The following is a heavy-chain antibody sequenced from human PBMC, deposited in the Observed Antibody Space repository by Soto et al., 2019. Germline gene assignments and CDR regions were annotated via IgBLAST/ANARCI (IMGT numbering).Heavy chain of an antibody. CDR1: GYTFTGYY. Sequence: GASVKVSCKASGYTFTGYYMHWVRQAPGQGLEWMGWINPNSGGTNYAQKFQGWVTMTRDTSISTAYMELSRLRSDDTAVYYCARDFGVIDSPVHYYYGMDVWGQGTTVTVSS. D-gene: IGHD3-16*01. CDR3: ARDFGVIDSPVHYYYGMDV. J-gene: IGHJ6*02. CDR2: INPNSGGT. V-gene: IGHV1-2*04.